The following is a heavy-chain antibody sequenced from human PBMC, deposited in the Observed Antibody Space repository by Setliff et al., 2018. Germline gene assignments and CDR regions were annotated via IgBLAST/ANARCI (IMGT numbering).Heavy chain of an antibody. CDR2: WYTSGIT. D-gene: IGHD3-10*01. V-gene: IGHV4-61*02. CDR3: ARGQNSYHPGSWGPLYDH. Sequence: SETLSLTCTVSGGSISGGTYYWTWIRQPAGKGLEWIGRWYTSGITNYNPSLKSQVTISVDTSKNQFSLKLSSVTAADTAVFFCARGQNSYHPGSWGPLYDHWGQGTQVTVSS. J-gene: IGHJ4*02. CDR1: GGSISGGTYY.